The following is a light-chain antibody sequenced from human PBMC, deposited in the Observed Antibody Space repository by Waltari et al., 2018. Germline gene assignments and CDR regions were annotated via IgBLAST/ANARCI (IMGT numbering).Light chain of an antibody. CDR3: QHYVRLPVT. J-gene: IGKJ1*01. V-gene: IGKV3-20*01. CDR2: GAS. Sequence: EIVLTQSPGTLSLSPGARATLSCWASQSVGRSLAWYQQQRGQAPRPLIYGASTRATGIPDRFSGSGSGTDFSLTISRLGPEDLAVYYCQHYVRLPVTFGQGTKVEI. CDR1: QSVGRS.